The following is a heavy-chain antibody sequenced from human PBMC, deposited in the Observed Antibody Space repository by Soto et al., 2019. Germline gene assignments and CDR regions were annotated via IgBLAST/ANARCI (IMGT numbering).Heavy chain of an antibody. CDR1: GFIFRDFY. D-gene: IGHD6-19*01. J-gene: IGHJ4*02. CDR2: ISSSSSST. V-gene: IGHV3-11*06. CDR3: ARYSSAWGL. Sequence: PGGSLRLSCAASGFIFRDFYMSWIRQVPGKGLEWLSKISSSSSSTDYADSVKGRFTISRDNAKNSLYLQMSSLRAEDTAVYYCARYSSAWGLWGQGTLVTVSS.